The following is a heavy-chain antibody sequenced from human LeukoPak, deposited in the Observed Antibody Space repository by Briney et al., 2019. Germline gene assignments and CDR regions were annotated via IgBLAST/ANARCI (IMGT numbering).Heavy chain of an antibody. D-gene: IGHD2-21*01. CDR1: GGSISSYY. J-gene: IGHJ3*02. CDR3: ARQRVAVIAIRTWAFDI. Sequence: SETLSLTCTVSGGSISSYYWGWIRQPPGKGLEWIGSIYYSGSTYYNPSLKSRVTISVDTSKNQFSLKLSSVTAADTAVYYCARQRVAVIAIRTWAFDIWGQGTMVTVSS. CDR2: IYYSGST. V-gene: IGHV4-39*01.